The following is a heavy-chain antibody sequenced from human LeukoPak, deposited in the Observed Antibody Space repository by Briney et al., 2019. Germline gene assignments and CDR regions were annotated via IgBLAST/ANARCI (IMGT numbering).Heavy chain of an antibody. J-gene: IGHJ4*02. CDR3: TTDLQDY. Sequence: GGSLRLSCVASGFTVSSKYMSWVRQAPGKGLEWVGRIKSKTDGGTTDYAAPVKGRFTISRDDSKNTLYLQMNSLKTEDTAVYYCTTDLQDYWGQGTLVTVSS. V-gene: IGHV3-15*01. CDR2: IKSKTDGGTT. CDR1: GFTVSSKY.